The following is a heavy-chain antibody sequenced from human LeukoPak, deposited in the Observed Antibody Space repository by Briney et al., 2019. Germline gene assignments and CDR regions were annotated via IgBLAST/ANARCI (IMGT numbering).Heavy chain of an antibody. CDR1: GYSFTNYW. CDR3: ARQALPTMTTVPRRCWFDP. V-gene: IGHV5-51*01. D-gene: IGHD4-17*01. CDR2: IYPGDSDA. Sequence: PGESLKISCKGSGYSFTNYWIGWVRQMPGKGLEWMGIIYPGDSDARYSPSFQGQVTISADKSISTAYLQWTSLKASDTAIYYCARQALPTMTTVPRRCWFDPWGQGTLVTVSS. J-gene: IGHJ5*02.